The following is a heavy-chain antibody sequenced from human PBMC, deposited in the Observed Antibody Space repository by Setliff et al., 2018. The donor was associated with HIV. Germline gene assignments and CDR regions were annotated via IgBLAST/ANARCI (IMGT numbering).Heavy chain of an antibody. V-gene: IGHV1-69*10. Sequence: SVTVSCKTSGGTFSTYVITWVRQAPGQGLEWMGGMLPILGMGDLAQKFQGRVTITADASTRTAYMELRSLTSDDTAVYYCAGSAHSYSYMGYYYHTMDVWGQGTTVTVSS. J-gene: IGHJ6*02. CDR3: AGSAHSYSYMGYYYHTMDV. CDR2: MLPILGMG. D-gene: IGHD4-4*01. CDR1: GGTFSTYV.